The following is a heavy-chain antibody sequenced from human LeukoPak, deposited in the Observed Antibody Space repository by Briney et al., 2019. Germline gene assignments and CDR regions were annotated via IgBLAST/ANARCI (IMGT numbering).Heavy chain of an antibody. V-gene: IGHV3-53*01. CDR2: IYSGGST. Sequence: GGSLRLSCSASGFIFGDNAMSWVRQAPGKGLECISAIYSGGSTDYADSVKGRLTISRDNSKNTLYLQMNSLRAEDTAVYYCARVVDHDYGDYYLDYWGQGTLVTVSS. J-gene: IGHJ4*02. CDR3: ARVVDHDYGDYYLDY. D-gene: IGHD4-17*01. CDR1: GFIFGDNA.